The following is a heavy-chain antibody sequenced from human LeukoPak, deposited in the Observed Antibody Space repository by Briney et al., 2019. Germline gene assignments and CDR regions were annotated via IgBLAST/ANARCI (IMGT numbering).Heavy chain of an antibody. V-gene: IGHV3-21*01. CDR2: ISSSSSYI. J-gene: IGHJ4*02. D-gene: IGHD6-6*01. CDR1: GFTFSSYA. CDR3: ARDGAARFDY. Sequence: GRSLRLSCAASGFTFSSYAMHWVRQAPGKGLEWVSSISSSSSYIYYADSVKGRFTISRDNAKNSLYLQMNSLRAEDTAVYYCARDGAARFDYWGQGTLVTVSS.